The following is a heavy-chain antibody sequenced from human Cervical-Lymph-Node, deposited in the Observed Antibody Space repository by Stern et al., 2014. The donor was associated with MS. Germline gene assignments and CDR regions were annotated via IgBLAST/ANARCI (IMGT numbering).Heavy chain of an antibody. Sequence: VQLVESGAEVTKPGSSVKVSCKASGGTFSKFPSSWVRQATGQGLAWMGGIFPVFGRPTYAHEFRGRVTITADVSTSTVYMELSSLRSDDTAVYYCALSSETSDRWYSLGYDLWGQGTLVTVSS. V-gene: IGHV1-69*01. CDR3: ALSSETSDRWYSLGYDL. J-gene: IGHJ5*02. CDR1: GGTFSKFP. D-gene: IGHD6-13*01. CDR2: IFPVFGRP.